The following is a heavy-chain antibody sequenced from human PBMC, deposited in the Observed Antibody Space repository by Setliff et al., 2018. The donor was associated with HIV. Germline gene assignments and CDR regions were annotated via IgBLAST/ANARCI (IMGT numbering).Heavy chain of an antibody. J-gene: IGHJ3*02. D-gene: IGHD3-22*01. V-gene: IGHV4-39*01. CDR2: VYYSGIT. CDR1: GGSIIDSRYF. Sequence: TLSLTCTVSGGSIIDSRYFWGWIRQPPGKGLEWIGSVYYSGITYYSSSLKSRVTVSVDTSRIQFSLKLTSVTAADTAVYYCARQGAGYYYDSSEYYTGNGLDMWGQGTMVTVSS. CDR3: ARQGAGYYYDSSEYYTGNGLDM.